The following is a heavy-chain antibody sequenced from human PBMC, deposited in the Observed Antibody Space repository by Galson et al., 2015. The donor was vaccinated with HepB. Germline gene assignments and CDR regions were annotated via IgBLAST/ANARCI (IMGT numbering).Heavy chain of an antibody. D-gene: IGHD6-6*01. J-gene: IGHJ4*02. CDR2: INPNGGGT. V-gene: IGHV1-2*06. Sequence: SVKVSCKASGYTFTGYYMHWVRQAPGQGLEWMGRINPNGGGTNYAQKFQGRVTMTRDTSISTAYMELSRLRSDDTAVYYCARVKSYSSSSLLDYWGQGTLVTVSS. CDR1: GYTFTGYY. CDR3: ARVKSYSSSSLLDY.